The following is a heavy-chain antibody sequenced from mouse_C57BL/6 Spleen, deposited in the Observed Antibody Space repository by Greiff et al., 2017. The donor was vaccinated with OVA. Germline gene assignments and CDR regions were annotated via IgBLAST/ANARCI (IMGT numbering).Heavy chain of an antibody. CDR2: IDPSDSET. Sequence: QVHVKQSGAELVRPGSSVKLSCKASGYTFTSYWMHWVKQRPIQGLEWIGNIDPSDSETHYNQKFKDKATLTVDKSSSTAYMQLSSLTSEDSAVYYCGRYSWPPFDYWGQGTTLTVSS. V-gene: IGHV1-52*01. CDR3: GRYSWPPFDY. CDR1: GYTFTSYW. D-gene: IGHD1-1*01. J-gene: IGHJ2*01.